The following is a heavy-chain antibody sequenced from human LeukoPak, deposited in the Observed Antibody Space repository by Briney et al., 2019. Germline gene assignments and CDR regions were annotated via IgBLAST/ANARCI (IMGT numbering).Heavy chain of an antibody. CDR1: GYTLTELS. CDR3: ATGGKYSSSWYNFDY. V-gene: IGHV1-24*01. D-gene: IGHD6-13*01. J-gene: IGHJ4*02. CDR2: FDPEDGET. Sequence: APVKVSCKVSGYTLTELSMHWVRQAPGKGLEWMGGFDPEDGETIYAQKFQGRVTMTEDTSTDTAYMELSSLRSEDTAVYYCATGGKYSSSWYNFDYWGQGTLATVSS.